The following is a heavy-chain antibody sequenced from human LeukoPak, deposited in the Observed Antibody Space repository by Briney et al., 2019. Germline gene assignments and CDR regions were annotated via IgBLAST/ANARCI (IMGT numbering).Heavy chain of an antibody. V-gene: IGHV4-4*07. Sequence: SETLSLTCTVSGDSISSYYWSWIRQPAGKGLEWIGRIYTSGSTNYNPSLKSRVTMSIDTSKNQFSLKLNSVTAADTVVYYCARESGDSSSYSLAEHFQHWGQGTLVAVSS. CDR1: GDSISSYY. CDR2: IYTSGST. CDR3: ARESGDSSSYSLAEHFQH. J-gene: IGHJ1*01. D-gene: IGHD3-22*01.